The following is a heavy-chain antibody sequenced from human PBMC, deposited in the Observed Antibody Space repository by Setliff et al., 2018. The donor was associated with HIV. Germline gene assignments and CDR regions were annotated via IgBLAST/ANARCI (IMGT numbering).Heavy chain of an antibody. CDR3: ARRGAAMVLNWFDP. J-gene: IGHJ5*02. Sequence: SETLSLTCAVYGGSFSGYYWSWIRQPPGKGLEWIGEINHSGSTNYNPSLKSRVTISVDTSKNQFSLKLSSVTAADTAVYYRARRGAAMVLNWFDPWGQGTLVTVSS. CDR1: GGSFSGYY. D-gene: IGHD5-18*01. CDR2: INHSGST. V-gene: IGHV4-34*01.